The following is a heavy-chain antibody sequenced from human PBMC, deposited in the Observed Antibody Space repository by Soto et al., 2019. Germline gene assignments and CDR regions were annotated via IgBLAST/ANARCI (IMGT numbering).Heavy chain of an antibody. D-gene: IGHD3-22*01. CDR2: ISYDGSNK. CDR3: ARAVVTMIVVVNSGWFDP. V-gene: IGHV3-30-3*01. J-gene: IGHJ5*02. CDR1: GGSISNNIYY. Sequence: PSETLSLTCTVSGGSISNNIYYWIWVRQAPGKGLEWVAVISYDGSNKYYADSVKGRFTISRDNSKNTLYLQMNSLRAEDTAVYYCARAVVTMIVVVNSGWFDPWGQGTLVTVSS.